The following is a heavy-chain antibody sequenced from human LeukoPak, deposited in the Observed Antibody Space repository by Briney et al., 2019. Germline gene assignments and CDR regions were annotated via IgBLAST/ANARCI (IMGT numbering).Heavy chain of an antibody. J-gene: IGHJ4*02. D-gene: IGHD3-10*01. CDR3: ATQMVGSGSRRGPIPTDY. V-gene: IGHV1-24*01. CDR1: GYTLTELS. Sequence: ASVTVSCKVSGYTLTELSMHWVRQAPGKGLEWMGGFDPEDGETIYAQKFQGRVTMTEDTSTDTAYMELSSLRSEDTAVYYCATQMVGSGSRRGPIPTDYWAREPWSPSPQ. CDR2: FDPEDGET.